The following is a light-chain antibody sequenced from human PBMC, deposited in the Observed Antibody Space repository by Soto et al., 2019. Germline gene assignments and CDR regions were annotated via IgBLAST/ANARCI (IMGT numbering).Light chain of an antibody. J-gene: IGLJ2*01. CDR3: AAWDDSRNVV. CDR2: SNN. Sequence: QSALTQPPSASGTPGQRVTISCSGSSSNIGSNTVNWYQQLPGTAPKLLIYSNNQRPSGVPDRFSGSKSGTSASLAISGLQSEDEADYYCAAWDDSRNVVFGGGTQLTVL. V-gene: IGLV1-44*01. CDR1: SSNIGSNT.